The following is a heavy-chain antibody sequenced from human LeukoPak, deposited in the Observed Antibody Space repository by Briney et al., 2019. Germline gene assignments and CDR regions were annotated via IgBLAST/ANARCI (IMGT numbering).Heavy chain of an antibody. CDR2: IGSDSKT. D-gene: IGHD1-1*01. CDR1: GFTFSGFA. CDR3: AKGNWRYFDY. V-gene: IGHV3-23*01. Sequence: PGGSLRLSCAASGFTFSGFAMTWVRQAPGKGLEWVSSIGSDSKTHYSESVKGRFTISRDNSKNTLYLQMNSLGADDTAVYYCAKGNWRYFDYWGQGTLVTVSS. J-gene: IGHJ4*02.